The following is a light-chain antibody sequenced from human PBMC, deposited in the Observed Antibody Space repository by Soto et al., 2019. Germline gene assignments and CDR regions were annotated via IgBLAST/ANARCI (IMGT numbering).Light chain of an antibody. CDR2: DAS. CDR3: QQYNTYWT. Sequence: DIHMTQSPSSLSASVGDRFTITCGASQSISSWLAWYQQKPGTAPELLIYDASSLESGVPSRLSGSGSGTEFTLTISSLQPDDSATYYCQQYNTYWTFGQGTKVDIK. V-gene: IGKV1-5*01. J-gene: IGKJ1*01. CDR1: QSISSW.